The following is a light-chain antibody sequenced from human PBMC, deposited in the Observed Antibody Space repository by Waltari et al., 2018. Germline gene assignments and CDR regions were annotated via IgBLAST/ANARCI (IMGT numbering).Light chain of an antibody. CDR3: AAWDDSLNVL. J-gene: IGLJ2*01. CDR2: SNN. Sequence: QSVLTQPPSASGTPGQRVTISCSGSSSHIGSNTVRWYQQLPGTAPTLRIFSNNQRPSGVPDRFSGSKSGTSASLAISGLQSEDEAHYYCAAWDDSLNVLFGGGTKLTVL. CDR1: SSHIGSNT. V-gene: IGLV1-44*01.